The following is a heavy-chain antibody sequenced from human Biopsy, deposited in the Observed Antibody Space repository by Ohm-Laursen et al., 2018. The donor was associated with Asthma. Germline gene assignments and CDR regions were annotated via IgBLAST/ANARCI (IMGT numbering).Heavy chain of an antibody. CDR3: ATFPYGDYLPLDY. J-gene: IGHJ4*02. CDR2: ISGSGGST. V-gene: IGHV3-23*01. CDR1: GFTFSSYS. Sequence: SLRLSCAAFGFTFSSYSMNWVRQAPGKGLEWVSAISGSGGSTYYADSVKGRFTLSRDNSKNTLYLQMNSLRAEDTAVYYCATFPYGDYLPLDYWGQGTLVTVSS. D-gene: IGHD4-17*01.